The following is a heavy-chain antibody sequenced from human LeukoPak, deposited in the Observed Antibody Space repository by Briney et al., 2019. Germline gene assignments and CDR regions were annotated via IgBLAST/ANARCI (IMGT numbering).Heavy chain of an antibody. CDR1: GGSISSGSYY. CDR2: IYTSGST. CDR3: ARDLHRGGDYSNDAFDI. Sequence: SETLSLTCTVSGGSISSGSYYWSWLRQPAGKGLEWIVRIYTSGSTNYNPSLKSRVTISVDTSKNQFSLKLSSVTAADTAVYYCARDLHRGGDYSNDAFDIWGQGTMVTVSS. J-gene: IGHJ3*02. D-gene: IGHD4-17*01. V-gene: IGHV4-61*02.